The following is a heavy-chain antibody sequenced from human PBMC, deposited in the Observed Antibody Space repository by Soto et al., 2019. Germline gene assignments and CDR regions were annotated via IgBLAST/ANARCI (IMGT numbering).Heavy chain of an antibody. CDR2: ISRSDDGP. Sequence: EVQLLESGGGLVQPGGSLRLSCAASGFTFNSYAMSWVRQAPGKGLEWVSSISRSDDGPYYADSVKGRFTISRDNSQNTLFLLMNSLRADDTALYYCAKTYFFDSWGQGAPVTFSS. V-gene: IGHV3-23*01. CDR1: GFTFNSYA. CDR3: AKTYFFDS. J-gene: IGHJ4*02.